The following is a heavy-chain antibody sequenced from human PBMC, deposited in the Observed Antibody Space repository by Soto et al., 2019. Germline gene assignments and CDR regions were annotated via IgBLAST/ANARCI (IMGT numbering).Heavy chain of an antibody. J-gene: IGHJ6*02. CDR2: ITPIFGTA. V-gene: IGHV1-69*13. Sequence: GASVKVSCKASGGTFSSYAISWVRQAPGQGLEWMGGITPIFGTANYAQKFQGRVTITADESTSTAYMELSSLRSEDTAVYYCARNWAIFGVAKVMVYSYCMDVWGQGTMVTVS. CDR3: ARNWAIFGVAKVMVYSYCMDV. D-gene: IGHD3-3*01. CDR1: GGTFSSYA.